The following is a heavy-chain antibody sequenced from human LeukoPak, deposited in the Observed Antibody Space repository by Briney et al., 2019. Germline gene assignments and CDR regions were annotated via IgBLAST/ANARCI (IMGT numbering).Heavy chain of an antibody. CDR1: GFTVSSNY. CDR2: IGPSGDRT. V-gene: IGHV3-23*01. CDR3: ARDLAWGWFDP. J-gene: IGHJ5*02. D-gene: IGHD3-16*01. Sequence: PGGSLRLSCAASGFTVSSNYMNWVRQAPGKGLEWVSGIGPSGDRTHYADSVKGRVTISRDNSKRTMYLQMNSLRVEDTAVYYCARDLAWGWFDPWGQGTLVTVSS.